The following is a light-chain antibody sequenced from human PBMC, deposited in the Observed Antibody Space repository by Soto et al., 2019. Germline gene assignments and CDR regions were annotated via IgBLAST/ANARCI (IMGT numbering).Light chain of an antibody. CDR2: GAS. CDR1: QSVSNNY. CDR3: QQYGSSGT. V-gene: IGKV3-20*01. Sequence: EIVLTQSPGTLSLSPGERATLSCRASQSVSNNYLAWYQQKPGQAPRLIIYGASNRATGIPDRFSGSGSGTDFTLTISRLEPEGFAVYYCQQYGSSGTFGQGTKVDIK. J-gene: IGKJ1*01.